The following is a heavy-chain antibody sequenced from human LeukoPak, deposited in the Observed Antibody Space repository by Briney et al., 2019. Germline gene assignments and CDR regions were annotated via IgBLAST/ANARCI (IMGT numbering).Heavy chain of an antibody. V-gene: IGHV5-51*01. CDR2: IYPDDSDT. CDR1: GYSFTSYW. D-gene: IGHD3-22*01. J-gene: IGHJ4*02. Sequence: GESLKISCKGSGYSFTSYWIGWVRQMPGKGLEWMGIIYPDDSDTRYSPSFQGQVTISADKSIRTAYLQWSSLKASDTAMYYCARRYDSSAYAVDYWGQGTLVTVSS. CDR3: ARRYDSSAYAVDY.